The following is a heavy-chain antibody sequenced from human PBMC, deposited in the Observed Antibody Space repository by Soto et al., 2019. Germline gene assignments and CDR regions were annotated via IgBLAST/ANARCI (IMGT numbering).Heavy chain of an antibody. CDR3: ARVGANRQGGWYFDL. CDR1: GGSISSYY. D-gene: IGHD3-10*01. CDR2: IYYSGST. J-gene: IGHJ2*01. Sequence: SETLSLTCTVSGGSISSYYWSWIRQPPGKGLEWIGYIYYSGSTNYNPSLKSRVTISVDTSKNQFSLKLSSVTAADTAVYYCARVGANRQGGWYFDLWGRGTLVTVSS. V-gene: IGHV4-59*01.